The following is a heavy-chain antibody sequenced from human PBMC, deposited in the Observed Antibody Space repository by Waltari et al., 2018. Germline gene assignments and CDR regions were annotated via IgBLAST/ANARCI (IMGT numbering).Heavy chain of an antibody. Sequence: EVQLLESGGGLEQHGGSLRLSCAASGFTFSTYAMNWVRQAPGKVLEWVSSITTSGDNTYYADSVKGRFTISRDNSKNTLYLQMNSLRAEDTAVYYCAAYITSRRGAFDFWGQGTMVTVSS. D-gene: IGHD1-1*01. V-gene: IGHV3-23*01. J-gene: IGHJ3*01. CDR1: GFTFSTYA. CDR2: ITTSGDNT. CDR3: AAYITSRRGAFDF.